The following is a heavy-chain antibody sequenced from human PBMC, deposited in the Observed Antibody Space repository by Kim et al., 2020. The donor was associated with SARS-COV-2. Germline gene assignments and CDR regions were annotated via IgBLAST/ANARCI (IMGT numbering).Heavy chain of an antibody. V-gene: IGHV4-59*01. J-gene: IGHJ4*02. CDR2: IYYSGST. Sequence: SETLSLTCSVSSDSISSYYCSWIRQLPGKGLEWLGYIYYSGSTDYNPSLKTRVTIAWDTSKNQFSLDLTSVIDADTAVFYCARSEGRSSWHHFDYGGPGILVTVSS. D-gene: IGHD2-2*01. CDR1: SDSISSYY. CDR3: ARSEGRSSWHHFDY.